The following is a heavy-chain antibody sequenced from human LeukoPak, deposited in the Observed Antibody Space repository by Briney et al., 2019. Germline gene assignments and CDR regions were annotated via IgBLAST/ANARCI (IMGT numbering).Heavy chain of an antibody. J-gene: IGHJ6*03. CDR1: GGSFSGYY. CDR2: INHSGST. Sequence: SETLSLTCAVYGGSFSGYYWSWIRQPPGKGLEWIGEINHSGSTNYNPSLKSRVTISVDTSKNQFSLKLSSVTAADTAVYYCARLTARDYYYTDVWGKGTTVTVSS. CDR3: ARLTARDYYYTDV. D-gene: IGHD2-21*02. V-gene: IGHV4-34*01.